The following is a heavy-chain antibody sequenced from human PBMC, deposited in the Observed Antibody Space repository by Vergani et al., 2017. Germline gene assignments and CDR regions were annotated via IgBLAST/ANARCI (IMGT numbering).Heavy chain of an antibody. CDR2: IIPIFGTA. CDR1: GGTFSSYA. J-gene: IGHJ6*02. Sequence: QVQLVQSGAEVKKPGSSVKVSCKASGGTFSSYAISWVRQAPGQGLEWMGGIIPIFGTANYAQKFQGRVTITADASTSTAYMELSSLRSEDTAVYYCARRGTLDYYDSSGYSNPTYYYYGMDVWGQGP. D-gene: IGHD3-22*01. V-gene: IGHV1-69*12. CDR3: ARRGTLDYYDSSGYSNPTYYYYGMDV.